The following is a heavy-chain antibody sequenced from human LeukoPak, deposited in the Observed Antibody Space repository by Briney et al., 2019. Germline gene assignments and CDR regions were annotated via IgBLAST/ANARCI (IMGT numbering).Heavy chain of an antibody. CDR3: ARVVTMVRGVIRWFDP. V-gene: IGHV7-4-1*02. J-gene: IGHJ5*02. D-gene: IGHD3-10*01. Sequence: ASVKVSCKASGYTFTSYAMNWVRQAPGQGLEWMGWINTNTGNPTYAQGFTGRFVFSLDTSVSTAYLQISSLKAEDTAVYYCARVVTMVRGVIRWFDPWGQGTLVTVSS. CDR1: GYTFTSYA. CDR2: INTNTGNP.